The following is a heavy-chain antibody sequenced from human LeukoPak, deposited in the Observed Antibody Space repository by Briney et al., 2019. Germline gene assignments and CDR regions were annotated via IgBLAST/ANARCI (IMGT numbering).Heavy chain of an antibody. V-gene: IGHV4-38-2*02. CDR2: IYHSGST. D-gene: IGHD6-13*01. Sequence: SETLSLTCTVSGYSISSGYYWGWIRQPPGKGLEWIGSIYHSGSTYYNPSLKSRVTISVDTSKNQFSLKLSSVTAADTAVYYCARTRKLDSSSWYPPAARRKYYFDYWGQGTLVTVSS. CDR1: GYSISSGYY. J-gene: IGHJ4*02. CDR3: ARTRKLDSSSWYPPAARRKYYFDY.